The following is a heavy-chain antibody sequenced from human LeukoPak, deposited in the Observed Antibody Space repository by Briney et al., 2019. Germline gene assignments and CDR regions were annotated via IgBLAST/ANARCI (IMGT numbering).Heavy chain of an antibody. D-gene: IGHD3-22*01. J-gene: IGHJ3*02. V-gene: IGHV3-23*01. CDR2: IGSNGVDT. Sequence: HPGGSLRISCAASGFTFRNHAMSWVRQAPGKGLEWVSAIGSNGVDTYYADSVKGRFTISRDNSKNTLYLQMNSLRAEDTAVYYCARESPFDYDSSGYCDAFDIWGQGTMVTVSS. CDR3: ARESPFDYDSSGYCDAFDI. CDR1: GFTFRNHA.